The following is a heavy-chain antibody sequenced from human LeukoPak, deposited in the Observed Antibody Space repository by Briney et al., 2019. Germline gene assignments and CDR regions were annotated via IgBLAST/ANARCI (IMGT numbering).Heavy chain of an antibody. Sequence: ASVKVSCKTSGYTFTRYYLHWVRQAPGQGLEWMGWIESNSGVTNYAQKFQGRVTVTRDSSVSTAYMELSRLTSDDTAIYYCARHGSFYDFWTGLDYWGQGSLVTVSS. J-gene: IGHJ4*02. V-gene: IGHV1-2*02. CDR2: IESNSGVT. CDR3: ARHGSFYDFWTGLDY. D-gene: IGHD3-3*01. CDR1: GYTFTRYY.